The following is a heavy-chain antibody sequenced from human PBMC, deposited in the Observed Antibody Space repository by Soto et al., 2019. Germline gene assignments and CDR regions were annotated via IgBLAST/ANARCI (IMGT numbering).Heavy chain of an antibody. V-gene: IGHV3-72*01. Sequence: EVQLVESGGGLVQPGGSLRLSCAASGFTLSDHYIDWVRQAPGKGLEWVGRCRGKAQGYTTEYAASVKGRFYTSTDDSKNSVYLQMKSLKTEHTAVYYCVRATYLSDSIGYTRCFDYWGQGTLVTVSS. CDR2: CRGKAQGYTT. CDR1: GFTLSDHY. CDR3: VRATYLSDSIGYTRCFDY. J-gene: IGHJ4*02. D-gene: IGHD3-22*01.